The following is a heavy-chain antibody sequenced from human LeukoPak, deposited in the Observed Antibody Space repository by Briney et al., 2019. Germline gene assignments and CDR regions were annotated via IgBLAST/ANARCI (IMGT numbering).Heavy chain of an antibody. D-gene: IGHD3-9*01. CDR1: GFTFSSYC. CDR2: ISGSGGST. J-gene: IGHJ3*02. CDR3: AKAGDDILSGAFDI. V-gene: IGHV3-23*01. Sequence: PGGSLRLSCAASGFTFSSYCMSWVRQAPGKGLGWVSAISGSGGSTYYADSVKGRFTISRDNSKNTLYLQMNSLRAEDTAVYYCAKAGDDILSGAFDIWGQGTMVTVSS.